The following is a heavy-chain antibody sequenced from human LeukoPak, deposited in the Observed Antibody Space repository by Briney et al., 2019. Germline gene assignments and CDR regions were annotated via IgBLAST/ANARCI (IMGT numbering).Heavy chain of an antibody. CDR1: GFTFSSYA. D-gene: IGHD3-10*01. Sequence: GGSLRLSCAASGFTFSSYAMSWVRQAPGKGLEWVSSISGSGGTTYYADSVKGRFTISRDNSKNMMYLQMNSLRAEDTAVYYCARDSYYGSGSENWGQGTLVTVSS. CDR3: ARDSYYGSGSEN. CDR2: ISGSGGTT. J-gene: IGHJ4*02. V-gene: IGHV3-23*01.